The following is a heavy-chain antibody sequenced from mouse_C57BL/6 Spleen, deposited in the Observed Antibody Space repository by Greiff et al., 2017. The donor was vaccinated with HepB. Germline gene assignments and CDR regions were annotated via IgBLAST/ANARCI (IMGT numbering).Heavy chain of an antibody. J-gene: IGHJ1*03. D-gene: IGHD2-4*01. CDR1: GFTFSDYG. CDR2: ISSGSSTI. CDR3: AMDYDVGYWYFDV. V-gene: IGHV5-17*01. Sequence: EVQLVESGGGLVKPGGSLKLSCAASGFTFSDYGMHWVRQAPEKGLEWVAYISSGSSTIYYADTVKGRFTISRDNAKNTLFLQMTSLRSEDTAMYYCAMDYDVGYWYFDVWGTGTTVTVSS.